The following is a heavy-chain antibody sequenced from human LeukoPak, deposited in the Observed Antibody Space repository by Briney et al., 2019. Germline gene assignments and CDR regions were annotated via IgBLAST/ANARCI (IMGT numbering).Heavy chain of an antibody. CDR2: IKQDGSEK. Sequence: GSLRLSCAASGFTFSSYWMSWVRQAPGKGLEWVANIKQDGSEKYYVDSVKGRFTISRDNAKNSLYLQMNSLRAEDTAVYYCARDKPYYYYYGMDVWGQGTTVTVSS. CDR1: GFTFSSYW. CDR3: ARDKPYYYYYGMDV. V-gene: IGHV3-7*04. J-gene: IGHJ6*02.